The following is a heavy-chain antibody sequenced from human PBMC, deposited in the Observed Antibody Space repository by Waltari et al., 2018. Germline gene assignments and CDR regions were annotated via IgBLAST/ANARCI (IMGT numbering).Heavy chain of an antibody. CDR1: GYTFTGYY. V-gene: IGHV1-2*06. D-gene: IGHD3-22*01. CDR2: INPNSGGT. CDR3: ARTRLGDSSGYYYVDP. J-gene: IGHJ5*02. Sequence: QVQLVQSGAEVKKPGASVKVSCKASGYTFTGYYLHLVRQGPGQGLEWMGRINPNSGGTNYAQKFQGRVTMTRDTSISTAYMELSRLRSDDTAVYYCARTRLGDSSGYYYVDPWGQGTLVTVSS.